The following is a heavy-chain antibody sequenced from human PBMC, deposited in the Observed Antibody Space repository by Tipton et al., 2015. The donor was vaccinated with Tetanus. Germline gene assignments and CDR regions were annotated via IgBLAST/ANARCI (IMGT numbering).Heavy chain of an antibody. Sequence: QSGAEVKKPGASVKVSCSASGYTFTGYYLHWVRQAPGQGLEWVGWISPFTGDTEYAQNLQDRLILTTDTSTATAYVEVRSLTSDDTAVYYCARDRAVPVQAYGTDVWGQGTSVTVSS. CDR1: GYTFTGYY. CDR3: ARDRAVPVQAYGTDV. CDR2: ISPFTGDT. J-gene: IGHJ6*02. D-gene: IGHD6-19*01. V-gene: IGHV1-18*01.